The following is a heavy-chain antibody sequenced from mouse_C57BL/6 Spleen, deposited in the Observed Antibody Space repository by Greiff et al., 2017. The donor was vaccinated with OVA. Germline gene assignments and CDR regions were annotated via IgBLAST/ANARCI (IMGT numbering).Heavy chain of an antibody. D-gene: IGHD2-1*01. J-gene: IGHJ3*01. CDR2: LSSGGDYI. CDR3: TRGGYGNYVAY. Sequence: EVQRVESGEGLVKPGGSLKLSCAASGFTFSSYAMSWVRQTPEKRLEWVAYLSSGGDYIYYADTVKGRFTISRDNARNTLYLQMSSLKSEDTAMYYCTRGGYGNYVAYWGQGTLVTVSA. CDR1: GFTFSSYA. V-gene: IGHV5-9-1*02.